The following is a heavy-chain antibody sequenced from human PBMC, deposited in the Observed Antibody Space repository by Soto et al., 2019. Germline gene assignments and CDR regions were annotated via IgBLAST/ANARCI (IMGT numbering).Heavy chain of an antibody. J-gene: IGHJ6*02. V-gene: IGHV3-11*06. CDR1: GFTFSDYY. CDR2: ISSSSSYT. Sequence: GGSLRLSCAASGFTFSDYYMSWIRQAPGKGLEWVSYISSSSSYTNYADSVKGRFTISRDNAKNSLYLQMNSLRAEDTAVYYCARGGGPGYYYYYGMDVWGQGTTVTVSS. D-gene: IGHD2-15*01. CDR3: ARGGGPGYYYYYGMDV.